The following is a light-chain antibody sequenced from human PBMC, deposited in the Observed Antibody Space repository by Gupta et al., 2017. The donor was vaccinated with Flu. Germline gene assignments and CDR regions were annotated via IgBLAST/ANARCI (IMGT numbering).Light chain of an antibody. CDR1: QSVSNSY. Sequence: ERATLSCRASQSVSNSYLAWYQQKPGQAPRLLIYGASSRATGIPDRFSGSGSGTDFTLTISRLELEDFAVYYCQQYGSSSWTFGQGTKVEIK. CDR2: GAS. J-gene: IGKJ1*01. V-gene: IGKV3-20*01. CDR3: QQYGSSSWT.